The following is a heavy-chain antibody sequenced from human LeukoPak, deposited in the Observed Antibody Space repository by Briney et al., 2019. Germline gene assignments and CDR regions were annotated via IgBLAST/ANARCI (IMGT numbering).Heavy chain of an antibody. V-gene: IGHV3-30*02. CDR3: AKRSMVRGVQFDAFDL. CDR2: IRYDRSNK. CDR1: GFTFSSYG. D-gene: IGHD3-10*01. J-gene: IGHJ3*01. Sequence: SGGSLRLSCAASGFTFSSYGMHWVRQAPGKGLEWVAFIRYDRSNKYYADSVKGRFTISRDNSKNTLYLQMNSLRAEDTAVYYCAKRSMVRGVQFDAFDLWGQGTIVTVSS.